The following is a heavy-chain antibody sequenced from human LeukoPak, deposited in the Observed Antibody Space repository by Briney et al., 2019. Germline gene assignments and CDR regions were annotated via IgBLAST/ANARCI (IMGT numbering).Heavy chain of an antibody. CDR1: GGSISSYY. CDR2: IYYSGST. J-gene: IGHJ4*02. D-gene: IGHD2-2*01. V-gene: IGHV4-59*01. Sequence: SETLSLTCTVSGGSISSYYLSWIRQPPGKGLEWIGYIYYSGSTNYNPSLKSRVTISVDTSKNQFSLKLSSVTAADTAVYYCARGPSAAPLDYWGQGTLATVSS. CDR3: ARGPSAAPLDY.